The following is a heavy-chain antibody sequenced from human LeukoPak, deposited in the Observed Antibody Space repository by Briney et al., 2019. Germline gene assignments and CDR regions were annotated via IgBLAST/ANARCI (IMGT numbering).Heavy chain of an antibody. Sequence: GGSLRLSCAASGFSFSTYAMHWVRQAPGKGLEWVALIWHDASHTFYTDSVKGRFTISRDNSKNTVYLQMNSLGGEDTAVYCCAREIFGSGSYSDYWGQGTLVTVSS. V-gene: IGHV3-33*01. CDR2: IWHDASHT. D-gene: IGHD3-10*01. CDR3: AREIFGSGSYSDY. J-gene: IGHJ4*02. CDR1: GFSFSTYA.